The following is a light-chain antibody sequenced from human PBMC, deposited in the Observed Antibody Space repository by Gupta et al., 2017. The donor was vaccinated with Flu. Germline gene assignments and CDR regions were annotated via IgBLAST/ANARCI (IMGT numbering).Light chain of an antibody. V-gene: IGLV2-23*02. Sequence: SCTGTNSDVGSDNLVSWYQQHPGESPQLLLYEVTPRPSGVSNRFPGSKYGNTASLTISGLLAADEGAYYCSSSARRPTYVAFGGGTNPTVL. J-gene: IGLJ2*01. CDR3: SSSARRPTYVA. CDR2: EVT. CDR1: NSDVGSDNL.